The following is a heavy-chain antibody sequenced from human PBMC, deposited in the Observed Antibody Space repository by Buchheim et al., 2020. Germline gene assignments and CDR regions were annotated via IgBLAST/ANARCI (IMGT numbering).Heavy chain of an antibody. D-gene: IGHD3-22*01. CDR2: IKQDESKK. V-gene: IGHV3-7*01. CDR3: ATQIV. J-gene: IGHJ4*02. CDR1: GFDFSTYW. Sequence: DVELVVSGGGLVQPGGSLRLSCEASGFDFSTYWMTWVRQAPRKGLEWVASIKQDESKKDYADSVKGRFTVSRDNAKSTLFLPMSSLRAEDTAVYYCATQIVRGQGSL.